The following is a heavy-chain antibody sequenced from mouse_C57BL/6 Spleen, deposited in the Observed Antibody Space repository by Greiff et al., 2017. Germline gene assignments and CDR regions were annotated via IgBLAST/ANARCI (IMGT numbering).Heavy chain of an antibody. D-gene: IGHD2-3*01. CDR1: GYTFTSYW. CDR2: IDPSDSET. CDR3: ARSGGLLKGDYAMDY. V-gene: IGHV1-52*01. Sequence: LVESGAELVRPGSSVKLSCKASGYTFTSYWMHWVKQRPIQGLEWIGNIDPSDSETHYNQKFKDKATLTVDKSSSTAYMQLSSLTSEDSAVYYCARSGGLLKGDYAMDYWGQGTSVTVSS. J-gene: IGHJ4*01.